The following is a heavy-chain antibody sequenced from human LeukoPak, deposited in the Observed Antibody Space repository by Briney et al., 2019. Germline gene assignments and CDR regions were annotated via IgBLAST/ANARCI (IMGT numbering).Heavy chain of an antibody. CDR3: AKDRRQWPTDFDY. V-gene: IGHV3-23*01. J-gene: IGHJ4*02. Sequence: GGSLRLSCAASGFTFSTYAMIWVRQSPGKGVEWFLGISGSAGSTYYADSVKGRFTISRDNSKNTLYLQMNSLRAEDTAVYYCAKDRRQWPTDFDYWGQGTLVTVSS. CDR1: GFTFSTYA. D-gene: IGHD6-19*01. CDR2: ISGSAGST.